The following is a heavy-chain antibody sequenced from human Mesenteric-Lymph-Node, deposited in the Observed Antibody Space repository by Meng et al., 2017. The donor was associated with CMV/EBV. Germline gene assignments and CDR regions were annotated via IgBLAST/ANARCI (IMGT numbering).Heavy chain of an antibody. CDR3: ARVSRISLGSFDN. CDR1: GFTFSSYW. V-gene: IGHV3-7*01. D-gene: IGHD3-3*02. Sequence: GESLKISCAASGFTFSSYWMSWVRQAPGKGLEWVANIKQDGSEKYYVDSVKGRFTISRDYAKNSLYLQINSRRADDTAVYYWARVSRISLGSFDNWGQGTMVTVSS. CDR2: IKQDGSEK. J-gene: IGHJ3*02.